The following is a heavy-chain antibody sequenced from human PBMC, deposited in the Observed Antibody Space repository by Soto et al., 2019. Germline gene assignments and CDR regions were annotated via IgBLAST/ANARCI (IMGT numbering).Heavy chain of an antibody. V-gene: IGHV4-31*03. CDR1: GGSISSGVYY. CDR2: IYYSGST. D-gene: IGHD6-13*01. J-gene: IGHJ4*02. Sequence: SETLSLTCTVSGGSISSGVYYWSWIRQHPGKGLEWIGYIYYSGSTYYNPSLKSRVTIAVDTSKDQFSLKLSSVTAADTAVYYYARDCRYSSSWTFDYWGQGAVVTVSS. CDR3: ARDCRYSSSWTFDY.